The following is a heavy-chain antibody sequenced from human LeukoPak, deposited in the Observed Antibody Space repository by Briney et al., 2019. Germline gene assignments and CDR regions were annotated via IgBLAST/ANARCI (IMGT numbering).Heavy chain of an antibody. J-gene: IGHJ6*02. CDR3: ARGAHIVGGMDV. CDR2: INHSGST. Sequence: SETLSLTCAVYGGSFSGYYWSWIRQPPGKGPEWIGEINHSGSTNYNPSLKSRVTISVDTSKNQFSLKLSSVTAADTAVYYCARGAHIVGGMDVWGQGTTVTVSS. CDR1: GGSFSGYY. D-gene: IGHD2-15*01. V-gene: IGHV4-34*01.